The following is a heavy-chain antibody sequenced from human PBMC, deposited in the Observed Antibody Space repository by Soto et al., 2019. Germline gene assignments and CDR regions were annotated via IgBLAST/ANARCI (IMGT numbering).Heavy chain of an antibody. CDR2: INHSGST. J-gene: IGHJ5*02. Sequence: SETLSLTCAVYGGSSSGYYWSWILQPPGKGLEWIGEINHSGSTNYNPSLKSRVTISVDTSKNQFSLKLSSVTAADTAVYYCARRGRGFRYNWFDPWGQGTLVTVSS. CDR1: GGSSSGYY. D-gene: IGHD5-12*01. CDR3: ARRGRGFRYNWFDP. V-gene: IGHV4-34*01.